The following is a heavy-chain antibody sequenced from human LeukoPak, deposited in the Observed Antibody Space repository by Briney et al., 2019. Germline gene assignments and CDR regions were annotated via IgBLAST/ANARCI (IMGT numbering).Heavy chain of an antibody. Sequence: SPSGPLSLTCSVSGGSVSSYYWSWIRQSPGKGLEWIGYIHNSGRTNYNPSLKSRVTGFVDTSKNQVSLRLSSVTAADTAVYYCARHGTISSESYFDYWGQGALVTVSS. CDR2: IHNSGRT. V-gene: IGHV4-59*08. CDR1: GGSVSSYY. CDR3: ARHGTISSESYFDY. J-gene: IGHJ4*02. D-gene: IGHD1-14*01.